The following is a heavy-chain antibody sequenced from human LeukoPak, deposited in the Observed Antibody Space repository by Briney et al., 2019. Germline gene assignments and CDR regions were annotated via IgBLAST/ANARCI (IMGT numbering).Heavy chain of an antibody. J-gene: IGHJ5*02. CDR3: AKCSGGNCYHSDDH. CDR2: IWSGSRYI. Sequence: KSGGSLRLSCAASGFTFSAYSMNWVRQAPGKGLEWVSSIWSGSRYIYYADSVKGRFTISRDNAKDSLYLQMNSLRAEDTAVYYCAKCSGGNCYHSDDHWGQGTLVTVS. D-gene: IGHD2-15*01. V-gene: IGHV3-21*01. CDR1: GFTFSAYS.